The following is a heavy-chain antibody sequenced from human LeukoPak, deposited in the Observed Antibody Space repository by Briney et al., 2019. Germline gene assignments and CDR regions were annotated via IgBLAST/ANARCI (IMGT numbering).Heavy chain of an antibody. J-gene: IGHJ4*02. CDR3: ARGRYTFDY. V-gene: IGHV3-30-3*01. Sequence: GGSLRLSCAASGFTFSSYAMHWVRQAPGKGLEWVAVISYDGSNKYYADSVKGRFTISRDNSKNTLYLQMNSLRAEDTAVYYCARGRYTFDYWGQGTLVTVSS. CDR2: ISYDGSNK. D-gene: IGHD6-19*01. CDR1: GFTFSSYA.